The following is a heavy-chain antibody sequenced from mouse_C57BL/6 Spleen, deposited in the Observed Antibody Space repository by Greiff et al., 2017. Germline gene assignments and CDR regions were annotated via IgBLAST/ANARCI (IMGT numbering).Heavy chain of an antibody. CDR3: ARGLGDYSFAY. Sequence: QVQLQQSGAELVMPGASVKISCKASGYAFSSSWMNWVKQRPGKGLEWIGKIYPGDGDTNYNGKFTGKANLTADKSSSTAYMQLNSLTSEDSAVYFCARGLGDYSFAYWGQGTLVTVSA. CDR1: GYAFSSSW. CDR2: IYPGDGDT. J-gene: IGHJ3*01. D-gene: IGHD2-4*01. V-gene: IGHV1-80*01.